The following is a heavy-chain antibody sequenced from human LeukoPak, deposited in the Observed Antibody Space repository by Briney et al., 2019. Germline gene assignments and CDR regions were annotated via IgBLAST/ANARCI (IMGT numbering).Heavy chain of an antibody. Sequence: ASVKVSCKASGYTFTSYDINWVRQATGQGLEWMGWMNPNSGNTGYAQKFQGRVTMTRNTSISTAYMELSSLRSEDTAVYYCATEGIITMVRGVNFGYWGQGTLVSVSS. V-gene: IGHV1-8*01. D-gene: IGHD3-10*01. J-gene: IGHJ4*02. CDR2: MNPNSGNT. CDR1: GYTFTSYD. CDR3: ATEGIITMVRGVNFGY.